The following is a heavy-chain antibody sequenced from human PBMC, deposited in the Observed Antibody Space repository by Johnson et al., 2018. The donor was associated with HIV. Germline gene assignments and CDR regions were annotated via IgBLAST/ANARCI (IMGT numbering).Heavy chain of an antibody. CDR2: IKQDGSEK. J-gene: IGHJ3*02. CDR3: ARGKGAAAAEAFDI. D-gene: IGHD6-13*01. V-gene: IGHV3-7*01. CDR1: GCTVSSNY. Sequence: EVQLVESGGGLVQPGGSLRLSCAASGCTVSSNYMSWVRQAPGKGLEWVANIKQDGSEKYYADSVKGRCTIPRDNAKNSLYLQMNSLRDDDTAVYYCARGKGAAAAEAFDIWGQGTMVTVSS.